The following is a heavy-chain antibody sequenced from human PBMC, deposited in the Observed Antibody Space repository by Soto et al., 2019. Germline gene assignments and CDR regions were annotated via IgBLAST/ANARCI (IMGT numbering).Heavy chain of an antibody. CDR3: ARALYGDYAFDY. J-gene: IGHJ4*02. CDR1: GFTFTTYT. Sequence: EVQLVESGGGLVKPGGSLRLSCAASGFTFTTYTMNWVRQAPGKGLGWVSSISGSSSYIYYADSVKGRFTISRDNAKNSLFLKMISLRAEDTAVYYGARALYGDYAFDYWGQGTLVTVSS. V-gene: IGHV3-21*01. CDR2: ISGSSSYI. D-gene: IGHD4-17*01.